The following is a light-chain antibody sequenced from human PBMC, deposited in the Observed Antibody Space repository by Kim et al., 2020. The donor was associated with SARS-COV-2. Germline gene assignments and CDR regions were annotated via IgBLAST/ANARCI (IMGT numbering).Light chain of an antibody. CDR2: GAS. J-gene: IGKJ2*01. CDR3: QQYNRWPPYI. Sequence: EIVMTLSPATLSVSPGERATLSCRASQSVTSNLAWYQQRPGQAPRLLIYGASIRATGIPDRFSGSGSGTEFTLTISSLQPEDFALYYCQQYNRWPPYIFGQGTKLEI. V-gene: IGKV3-15*01. CDR1: QSVTSN.